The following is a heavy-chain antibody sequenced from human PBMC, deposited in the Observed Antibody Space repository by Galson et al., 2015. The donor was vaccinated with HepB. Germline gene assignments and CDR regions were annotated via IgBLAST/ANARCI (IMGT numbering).Heavy chain of an antibody. CDR2: INPNSGDT. CDR1: GYSFTGYY. CDR3: ARDQRGYDFWNGYYAVGAVDGMDV. Sequence: SVKVSCKASGYSFTGYYMHWVRQAPGQGLEWMGRINPNSGDTNYARNFQARVTMTRDTSITTAYMQLSRLRSDDTAVYYCARDQRGYDFWNGYYAVGAVDGMDVWGQGTTVTVSS. J-gene: IGHJ6*02. V-gene: IGHV1-2*06. D-gene: IGHD3-3*01.